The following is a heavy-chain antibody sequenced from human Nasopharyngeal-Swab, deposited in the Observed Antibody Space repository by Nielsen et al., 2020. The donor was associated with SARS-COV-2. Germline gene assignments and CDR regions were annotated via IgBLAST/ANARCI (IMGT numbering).Heavy chain of an antibody. D-gene: IGHD3-16*01. J-gene: IGHJ4*02. CDR2: TYYRSKWYN. Sequence: SQTLSLTCAISGDSVSSTSAAWNWIRQSPSRGLEWLGRTYYRSKWYNDYAVFVKSRITINPDTSKNQFSLQLNSVTPEDTAVYYCARDNYDYVWGRRYYFDYWGQGTLVTVSS. V-gene: IGHV6-1*01. CDR3: ARDNYDYVWGRRYYFDY. CDR1: GDSVSSTSAA.